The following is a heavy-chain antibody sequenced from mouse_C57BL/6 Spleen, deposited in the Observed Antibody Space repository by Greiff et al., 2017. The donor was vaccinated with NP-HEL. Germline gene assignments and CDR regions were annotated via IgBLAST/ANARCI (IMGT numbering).Heavy chain of an antibody. V-gene: IGHV1-80*01. CDR2: IYPGDGDT. CDR1: GYAFSSYW. J-gene: IGHJ4*01. Sequence: VKLQQSGAELVKPGASVKISCKASGYAFSSYWMNWVKQRPGKGLEWIGQIYPGDGDTNYNGKFKGKATLTADKSSSTAYMQLSSLTSEDSAVYFCAREGDGFFMDYWGQGTSVTVSS. CDR3: AREGDGFFMDY. D-gene: IGHD2-3*01.